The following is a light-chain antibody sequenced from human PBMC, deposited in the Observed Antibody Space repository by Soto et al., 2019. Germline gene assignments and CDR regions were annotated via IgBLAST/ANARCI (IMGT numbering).Light chain of an antibody. CDR3: QVWDSSTVV. V-gene: IGLV3-9*01. J-gene: IGLJ2*01. CDR1: SIGSKN. Sequence: SYELTQPLSVSVALGQTARITCGGNSIGSKNVHWYLQKPGQAPVLVIYRDINRPSGIPERFSGANSGNTATLTISRAQGGDDADYYCQVWDSSTVVFGGGTKLTVL. CDR2: RDI.